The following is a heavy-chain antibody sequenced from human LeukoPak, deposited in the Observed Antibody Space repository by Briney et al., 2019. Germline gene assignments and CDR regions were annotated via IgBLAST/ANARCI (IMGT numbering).Heavy chain of an antibody. CDR3: AKDYYDSSGYDAFDI. V-gene: IGHV3-33*06. J-gene: IGHJ3*02. D-gene: IGHD3-22*01. CDR2: IWYDGSNK. Sequence: GRSLRLSCAASGFTFSSYGMHWVRQAPGKGLEWVAVIWYDGSNKYYADSVKGRFTISRDNSKNTLYLQMNSLRAEDTAVYYCAKDYYDSSGYDAFDIWGQGTMVTASS. CDR1: GFTFSSYG.